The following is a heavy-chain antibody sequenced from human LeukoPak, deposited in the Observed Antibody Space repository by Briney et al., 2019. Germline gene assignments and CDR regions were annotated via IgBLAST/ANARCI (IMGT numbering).Heavy chain of an antibody. CDR3: AREDRPYYYYYGMDV. CDR1: GFTFSSYS. Sequence: GGSLRLSCAASGFTFSSYSMNWVRQAPGKGLEWVSSISSSSSYIYYADSVKGRFTISRDNAKNSLYLQMNSLRAEDTAVYYCAREDRPYYYYYGMDVWGQGTTVTVSS. V-gene: IGHV3-21*01. J-gene: IGHJ6*02. CDR2: ISSSSSYI.